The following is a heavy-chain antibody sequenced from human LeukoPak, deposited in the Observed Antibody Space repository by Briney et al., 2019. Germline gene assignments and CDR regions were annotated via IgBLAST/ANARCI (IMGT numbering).Heavy chain of an antibody. CDR1: GFTVSSNY. D-gene: IGHD3-10*01. V-gene: IGHV3-53*01. Sequence: GGSLRLSCAASGFTVSSNYMSWVRQAPGKGLEWVSVIYSGGSTYYADSVKGRFTISRDNSKNTLYLQMNSLRAEDTAVYYCARDSGFNYYGSGSFDYWGQGTLVTVSS. CDR2: IYSGGST. CDR3: ARDSGFNYYGSGSFDY. J-gene: IGHJ4*02.